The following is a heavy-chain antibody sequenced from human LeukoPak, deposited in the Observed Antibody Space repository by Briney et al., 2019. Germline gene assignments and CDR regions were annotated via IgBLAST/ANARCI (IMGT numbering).Heavy chain of an antibody. Sequence: PGGSLRLSCAASGFTFSSHAMSWVRQAPGKGLEWVSSISGSGGSTYYADSVKGRFTISRDSSRNTLYLQMNSLRAEDTAVYYCARASGPVHYTPSGPWGQRIVVTVSS. J-gene: IGHJ5*02. CDR1: GFTFSSHA. CDR2: ISGSGGST. D-gene: IGHD3-10*01. CDR3: ARASGPVHYTPSGP. V-gene: IGHV3-23*01.